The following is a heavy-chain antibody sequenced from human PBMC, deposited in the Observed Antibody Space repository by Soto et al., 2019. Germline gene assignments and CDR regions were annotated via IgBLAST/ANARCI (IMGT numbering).Heavy chain of an antibody. CDR3: ARAGVPAALNNYYYYYGMDV. Sequence: ASVKVSCKASGGTFSSYAISWVRQAPGQGLEWMGGIIPIFGTANYAQKFQGRVTITADESTSTAYMELSSLRSEDTAVYYCARAGVPAALNNYYYYYGMDVWGQGTTVTVSS. CDR2: IIPIFGTA. D-gene: IGHD2-2*01. V-gene: IGHV1-69*13. J-gene: IGHJ6*02. CDR1: GGTFSSYA.